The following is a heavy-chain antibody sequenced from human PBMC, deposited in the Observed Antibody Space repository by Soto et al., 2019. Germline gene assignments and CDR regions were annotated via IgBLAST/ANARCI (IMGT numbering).Heavy chain of an antibody. D-gene: IGHD2-2*01. CDR2: VYYSGSS. Sequence: LSLTCTVSGDSISGGASFWSWIRQPPGKGLEWIANVYYSGSSYYNPSLKSRLTISVDTTKNQFSLQLKSMTAADTAVYYCAKLSCTSSTCYFPGWFDPCGQGTLVTVSS. CDR1: GDSISGGASF. V-gene: IGHV4-31*03. J-gene: IGHJ5*02. CDR3: AKLSCTSSTCYFPGWFDP.